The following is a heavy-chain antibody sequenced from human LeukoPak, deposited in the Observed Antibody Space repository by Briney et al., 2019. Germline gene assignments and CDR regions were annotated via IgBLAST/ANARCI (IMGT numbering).Heavy chain of an antibody. CDR2: FSVGGGT. CDR1: VFTFSSYA. D-gene: IGHD3-10*01. Sequence: GRSLRLSCAVSVFTFSSYAVSCAPQAPRKGLKWVSGFSVGGGTYYADSVKGRFTISRDNSKNTLDLQMNSLRAEDTAVYYCVKGYYSHYYFMDVWGIGTTVTVSS. J-gene: IGHJ6*03. V-gene: IGHV3-23*01. CDR3: VKGYYSHYYFMDV.